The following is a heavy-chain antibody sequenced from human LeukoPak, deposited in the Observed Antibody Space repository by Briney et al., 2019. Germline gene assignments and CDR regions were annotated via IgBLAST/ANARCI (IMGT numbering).Heavy chain of an antibody. J-gene: IGHJ4*02. CDR1: GFTFSTYA. CDR3: AKGRGAYPFDQ. CDR2: IVTSGGTT. V-gene: IGHV3-23*01. D-gene: IGHD1-26*01. Sequence: GGSLRLSCAASGFTFSTYALTWVRQAPGKGLEWVSSIVTSGGTTYYADSVKGRFTISRDNSKNTLYLQMNSLRAEDTALYYCAKGRGAYPFDQWGQGTLVTVSS.